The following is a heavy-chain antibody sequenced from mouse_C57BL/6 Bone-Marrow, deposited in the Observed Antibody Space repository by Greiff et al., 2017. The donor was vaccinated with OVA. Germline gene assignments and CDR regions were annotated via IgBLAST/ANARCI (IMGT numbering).Heavy chain of an antibody. V-gene: IGHV5-9*01. J-gene: IGHJ3*01. CDR2: ISGGGGNT. CDR1: GFTFSSYT. Sequence: EVQVVESGGGLVKPGGSLKLSCAASGFTFSSYTMSWVRQTPEKRLEWVATISGGGGNTYYPDSVKGRFTISRDNAKNTLYLQMSSLRSEDTALYYWARRRAPWFAYWGQGTLVTVSA. D-gene: IGHD3-1*01. CDR3: ARRRAPWFAY.